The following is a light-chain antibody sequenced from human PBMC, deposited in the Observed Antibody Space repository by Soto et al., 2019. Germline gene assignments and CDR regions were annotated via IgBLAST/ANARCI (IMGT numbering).Light chain of an antibody. CDR3: QQRSNWPRT. Sequence: IVMTQSPATLSVSPWERATLSCRASQSVSSNLAWYQQKPGQAPRLLIYGASTRATGIPARFSGSGSGTEFTLTISSLQSEDFAVYYCQQRSNWPRTFGQGTKVDIK. J-gene: IGKJ1*01. V-gene: IGKV3-15*01. CDR2: GAS. CDR1: QSVSSN.